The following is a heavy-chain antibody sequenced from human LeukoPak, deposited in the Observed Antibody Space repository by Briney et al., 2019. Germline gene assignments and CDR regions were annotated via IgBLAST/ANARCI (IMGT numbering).Heavy chain of an antibody. CDR2: MSYDGSNK. D-gene: IGHD4-11*01. J-gene: IGHJ5*02. V-gene: IGHV3-30*04. CDR3: ARLSLYSSGPTS. CDR1: GFTSRSYT. Sequence: GGSLRLSCAASGFTSRSYTMHWVRQAPGKGLECVAVMSYDGSNKYYADSVKGRFTISRDNSKNTLSLQMNSLRAEDTAVYYCARLSLYSSGPTSWGQGTLVTVSS.